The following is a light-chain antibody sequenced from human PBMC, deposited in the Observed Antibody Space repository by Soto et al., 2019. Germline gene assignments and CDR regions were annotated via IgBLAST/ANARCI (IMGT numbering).Light chain of an antibody. CDR2: DVS. CDR1: SSDVGGYNY. V-gene: IGLV2-11*01. CDR3: SSYAGNNNLV. J-gene: IGLJ3*02. Sequence: QSALTQPRSVSGSPGQSVTISCTGTSSDVGGYNYVSWYQQHPGKAPKLMIYDVSKRPSGVPDRFSGSKSGNTASLTVSGLQADDEADYYCSSYAGNNNLVFGGGTKVTVL.